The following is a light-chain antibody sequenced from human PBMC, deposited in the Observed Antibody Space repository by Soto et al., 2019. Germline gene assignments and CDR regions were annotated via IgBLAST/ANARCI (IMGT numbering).Light chain of an antibody. CDR3: QQYYTSPRLT. Sequence: DIVRTQSPDSLAVSLGERAAINLKSGETVLDIADKENYLAWYQQKPGQPPKLLIYWASTRESGVPDRFSGSGSGTDFTLTIRSLQAEDVAVYFCQQYYTSPRLTFGGGTKV. CDR1: ETVLDIADKENY. J-gene: IGKJ4*01. V-gene: IGKV4-1*01. CDR2: WAS.